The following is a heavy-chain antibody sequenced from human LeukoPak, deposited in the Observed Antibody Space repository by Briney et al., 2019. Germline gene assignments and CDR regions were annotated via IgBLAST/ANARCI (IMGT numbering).Heavy chain of an antibody. CDR3: AKQWLVLGYPDY. V-gene: IGHV3-11*01. Sequence: GGSLRLSCAASGFTFSDYYMSWIRQAPGKGLEWVSYISSSGSTIYYADSVKGRFTISRDNSKNTLYLQMNSLRAEDTAVYYCAKQWLVLGYPDYWGQGTLVTVSS. CDR1: GFTFSDYY. D-gene: IGHD6-19*01. CDR2: ISSSGSTI. J-gene: IGHJ4*02.